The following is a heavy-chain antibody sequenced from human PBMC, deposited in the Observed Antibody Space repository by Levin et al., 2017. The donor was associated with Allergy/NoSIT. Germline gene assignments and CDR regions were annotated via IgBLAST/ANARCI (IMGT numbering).Heavy chain of an antibody. CDR1: GFTFDDYA. D-gene: IGHD3-10*01. Sequence: LSLTCAASGFTFDDYAMHWVRQAPGKGLEWVSGISWNSGSIGYADSVKGRFTISRDNAKNSLYLPMNSLRTEATALYYCARDNIGLPDAFDIWGQGTMVIVSS. J-gene: IGHJ3*02. CDR3: ARDNIGLPDAFDI. V-gene: IGHV3-9*01. CDR2: ISWNSGSI.